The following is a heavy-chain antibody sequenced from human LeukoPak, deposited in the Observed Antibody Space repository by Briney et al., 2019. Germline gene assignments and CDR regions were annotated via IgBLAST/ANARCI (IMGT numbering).Heavy chain of an antibody. CDR1: GGSISGYY. J-gene: IGHJ4*02. CDR2: VYYSGGT. D-gene: IGHD6-19*01. CDR3: ARGGWYSHY. Sequence: PSETLSLTCTVSGGSISGYYWSWVRQPPGKGLEWIGYVYYSGGTNYNPSLKSRVTISVDTSKNQFSLMLNSLTAADTAVYYCARGGWYSHYWGQGTLVTVSS. V-gene: IGHV4-59*01.